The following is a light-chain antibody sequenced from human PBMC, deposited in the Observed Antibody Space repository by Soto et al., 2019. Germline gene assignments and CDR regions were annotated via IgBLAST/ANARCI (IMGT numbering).Light chain of an antibody. CDR3: PQGNSIPLT. CDR1: QDISSC. J-gene: IGKJ4*01. V-gene: IGKV1D-12*01. Sequence: DIQMTQSPSSVSASVGDRVTITCRASQDISSCLAWYQQKPGKAPKLLIYTASSLQSGVPSRSSGSGSGTVFPLTVSSLQPEDFATYSWPQGNSIPLTFGGGTNVEIK. CDR2: TAS.